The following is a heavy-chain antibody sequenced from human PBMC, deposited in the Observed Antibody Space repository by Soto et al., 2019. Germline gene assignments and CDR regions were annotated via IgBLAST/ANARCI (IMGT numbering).Heavy chain of an antibody. CDR3: ARPVGYVFDI. V-gene: IGHV3-64*01. Sequence: GGSLRLSCAASGFTFSSYAMHWVRQAPGKGLEYVSAISSNGGSTYYANSVKGRFTISRDNSKSTLYLQMGSLRAEDMAVYYCARPVGYVFDIGAKGTM. D-gene: IGHD1-26*01. CDR2: ISSNGGST. J-gene: IGHJ3*02. CDR1: GFTFSSYA.